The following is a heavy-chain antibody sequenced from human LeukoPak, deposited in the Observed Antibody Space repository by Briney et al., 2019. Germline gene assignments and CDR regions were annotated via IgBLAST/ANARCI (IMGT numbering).Heavy chain of an antibody. D-gene: IGHD4-23*01. CDR2: IYNSGST. V-gene: IGHV4-59*01. Sequence: SETLSLTCTVAGGSISSYYWSWIRQPPGKGLEWIGYIYNSGSTNYNHSLKSRVTISEDMSNNQFSLKLSSVTAADTAAYYCARALRLWGGNSGIAFDIWGQGTMVTVSS. CDR3: ARALRLWGGNSGIAFDI. J-gene: IGHJ3*02. CDR1: GGSISSYY.